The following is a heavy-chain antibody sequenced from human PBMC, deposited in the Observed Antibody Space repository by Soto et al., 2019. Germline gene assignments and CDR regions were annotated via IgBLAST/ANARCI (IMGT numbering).Heavy chain of an antibody. D-gene: IGHD2-15*01. CDR2: ISPYNDDT. J-gene: IGHJ4*02. V-gene: IGHV1-18*01. CDR1: GYTFTSYG. Sequence: GASVKVSCKASGYTFTSYGISWVRQAPGQGLEWMGWISPYNDDTKSAQKFQGRVTMTTDTSTTTVYMELRSLRSDDTAVYYCAREYCSGGSCYGLDYWGQGTLVTVSS. CDR3: AREYCSGGSCYGLDY.